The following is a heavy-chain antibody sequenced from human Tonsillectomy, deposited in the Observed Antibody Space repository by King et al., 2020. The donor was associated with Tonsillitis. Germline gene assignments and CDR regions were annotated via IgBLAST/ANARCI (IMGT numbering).Heavy chain of an antibody. Sequence: VQLVESGGGLVQPGGSLRLSCAASRFTFRSYAMTWVRQAPGKGLEWVSTISVSGGSTFYADSVKGRFTISRDNSKNTLFLQMKSLRAEDTAVYYCAKRLDYDRSAVPPWYGMDVWGQGTTVTVSS. CDR1: RFTFRSYA. CDR2: ISVSGGST. D-gene: IGHD3-22*01. J-gene: IGHJ6*02. V-gene: IGHV3-23*04. CDR3: AKRLDYDRSAVPPWYGMDV.